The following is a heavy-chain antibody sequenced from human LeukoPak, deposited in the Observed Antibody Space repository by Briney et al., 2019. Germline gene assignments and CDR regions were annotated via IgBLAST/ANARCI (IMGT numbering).Heavy chain of an antibody. Sequence: GAPVKVSCKAYGYTFTSYGISWVRQAPGQGLEWVGWISGYSGNTNYAQKLQGRVTMTTDTSTSTAYMELRSLRSDDTAVYYCARDLFSLWQGRAAAGTVFDYWGLGTLVTV. CDR2: ISGYSGNT. CDR3: ARDLFSLWQGRAAAGTVFDY. CDR1: GYTFTSYG. D-gene: IGHD6-13*01. J-gene: IGHJ4*02. V-gene: IGHV1-18*01.